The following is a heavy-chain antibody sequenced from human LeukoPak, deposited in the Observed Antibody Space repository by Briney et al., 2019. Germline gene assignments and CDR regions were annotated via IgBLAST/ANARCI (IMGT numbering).Heavy chain of an antibody. V-gene: IGHV3-23*01. Sequence: PGGSLRLSCAASGFTFSAYVMSWVRQAPGKGLEWVSGISASGDNTYYADSVKGRFTISRGNSKNTLHLQMNSLRAEDTAVYYCAKGSGYDTDFDYWGQGTLATVSS. D-gene: IGHD3-9*01. CDR2: ISASGDNT. CDR3: AKGSGYDTDFDY. CDR1: GFTFSAYV. J-gene: IGHJ4*02.